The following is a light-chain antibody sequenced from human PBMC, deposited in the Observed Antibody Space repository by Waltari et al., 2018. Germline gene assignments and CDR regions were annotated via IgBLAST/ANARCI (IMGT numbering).Light chain of an antibody. CDR2: GAS. J-gene: IGKJ3*01. Sequence: EIVFTQSPGTLSFSPVERATLSCRASQSVSSSYLAWYQQKPGQAPRLLIYGASSRATGIPDRFSGSGSGTEFTLTISRLEPGDFAVYYCQQYGSSHLTFGPGTKVDIK. CDR3: QQYGSSHLT. V-gene: IGKV3-20*01. CDR1: QSVSSSY.